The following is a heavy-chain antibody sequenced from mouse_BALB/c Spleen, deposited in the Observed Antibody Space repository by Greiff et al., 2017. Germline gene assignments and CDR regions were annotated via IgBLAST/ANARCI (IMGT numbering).Heavy chain of an antibody. V-gene: IGHV1-87*01. J-gene: IGHJ4*01. Sequence: QVQLQQSGAELARPGASVKLSCKASGYTFTSYWMQWVKQRPGQGLEWIGAIYPGDGDTRYTQKFKGKATLTADKSSSTAYMQLSSLASEDSAVYYCARRYGGAMDYWGQGTSVTVSS. CDR1: GYTFTSYW. CDR2: IYPGDGDT. D-gene: IGHD1-1*01. CDR3: ARRYGGAMDY.